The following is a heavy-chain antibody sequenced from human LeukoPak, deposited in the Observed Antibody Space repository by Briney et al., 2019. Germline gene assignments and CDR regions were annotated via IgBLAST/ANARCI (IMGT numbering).Heavy chain of an antibody. CDR2: IDSSSSTI. Sequence: GGSLRLSCAASGFTFSSYSMNWVRQAPGKGLEWVSYIDSSSSTIYYADSVKGRFTISRDNAKNSLYLQMNSLRDEDTAVYYCARYEYSSGQMFDYWGQGTLVTASS. J-gene: IGHJ4*02. CDR3: ARYEYSSGQMFDY. D-gene: IGHD6-19*01. V-gene: IGHV3-48*02. CDR1: GFTFSSYS.